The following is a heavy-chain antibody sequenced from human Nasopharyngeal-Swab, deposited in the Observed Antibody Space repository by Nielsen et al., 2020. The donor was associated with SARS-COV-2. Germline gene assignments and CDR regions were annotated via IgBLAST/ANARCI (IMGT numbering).Heavy chain of an antibody. D-gene: IGHD5-12*01. CDR3: ARDRGWGYTGYGSLDY. Sequence: GESLKISCATSGFTFTYYVMTWVRQAPGKGLEWISYTPPTASHIYYADSVRGRFTIPRDNAKKSLYLQMESLRPEDTAVYYCARDRGWGYTGYGSLDYWGQGVLVTVSS. CDR2: TPPTASHI. CDR1: GFTFTYYV. J-gene: IGHJ4*02. V-gene: IGHV3-48*01.